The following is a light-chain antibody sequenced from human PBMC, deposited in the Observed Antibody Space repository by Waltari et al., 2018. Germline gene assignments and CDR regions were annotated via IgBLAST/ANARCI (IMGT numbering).Light chain of an antibody. CDR2: DAS. V-gene: IGKV3-15*01. J-gene: IGKJ2*03. CDR1: QVIASN. CDR3: QQYNDWYS. Sequence: EKVMTQSPATLSVSPGGVVTLSCRASQVIASNLAWYQYRPGQAPRLLIYDASTRASGIPSRFSGSWSGTEFTLTISGRQSDDSALYYCQQYNDWYSFGQGTKLEI.